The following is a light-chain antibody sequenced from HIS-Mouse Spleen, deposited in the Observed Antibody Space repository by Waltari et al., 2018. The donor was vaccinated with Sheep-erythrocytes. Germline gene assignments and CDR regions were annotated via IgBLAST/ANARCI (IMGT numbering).Light chain of an antibody. Sequence: QSALTQPRSVSGSPGQSVTISCTVTSSDVGGYHYVSWYQQHPGKAPQLMIYDVSKRPSGVPDRFSGSKSGNTASLTISGLQAEDEADYYCCSYAGSYNHVFATGTKVTVL. CDR3: CSYAGSYNHV. V-gene: IGLV2-11*01. CDR1: SSDVGGYHY. CDR2: DVS. J-gene: IGLJ1*01.